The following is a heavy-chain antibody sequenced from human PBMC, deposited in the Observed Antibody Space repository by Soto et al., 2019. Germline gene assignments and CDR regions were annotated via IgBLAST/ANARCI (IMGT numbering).Heavy chain of an antibody. Sequence: GGSLRLSCAASGFTFSSYGMHWVRQAPGKGLEWVAVISYDGSNKYYADSVKGRFTISRENSKNTLYLQMNSLRAEDTAVYYCANLPVPSPAFSSSSREDWFDPWGQGTLVTVSS. J-gene: IGHJ5*02. V-gene: IGHV3-30*18. CDR3: ANLPVPSPAFSSSSREDWFDP. CDR1: GFTFSSYG. CDR2: ISYDGSNK. D-gene: IGHD6-6*01.